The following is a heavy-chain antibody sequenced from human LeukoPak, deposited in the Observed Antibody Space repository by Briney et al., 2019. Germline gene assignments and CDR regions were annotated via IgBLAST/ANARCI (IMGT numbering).Heavy chain of an antibody. CDR2: MYYSGST. V-gene: IGHV4-59*08. Sequence: PSETLSLTCTVSGGSISSYYWSWLRQPPGKGLEWIGYMYYSGSTNYNPSLKSRVTILVDTSKNQFSLKLSSVTAADTAVYYCARHLGGSSGFRYFDYWGQGTLVTVSS. CDR1: GGSISSYY. CDR3: ARHLGGSSGFRYFDY. J-gene: IGHJ4*02. D-gene: IGHD3-10*01.